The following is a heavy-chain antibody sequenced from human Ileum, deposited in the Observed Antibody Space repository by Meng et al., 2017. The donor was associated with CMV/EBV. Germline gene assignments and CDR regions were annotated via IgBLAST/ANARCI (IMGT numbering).Heavy chain of an antibody. CDR1: GGSINNYY. Sequence: QLQLQESGAGLVKPSETLSLTCTVSGGSINNYYWSWIRQSAGKGLEWIGRFYSSDTYNYHPSLNSRVTMSLDTSKKQFSLILSSVTAADTARYYCARGPGASTREGFDHWGLGTLVTVSS. D-gene: IGHD1-26*01. V-gene: IGHV4-4*07. CDR3: ARGPGASTREGFDH. J-gene: IGHJ4*02. CDR2: FYSSDTY.